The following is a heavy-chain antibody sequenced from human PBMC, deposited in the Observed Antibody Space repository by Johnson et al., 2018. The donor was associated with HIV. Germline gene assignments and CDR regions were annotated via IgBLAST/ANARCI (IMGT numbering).Heavy chain of an antibody. CDR3: ARGYDFWSGYYTEAFDI. J-gene: IGHJ3*02. V-gene: IGHV3-7*02. D-gene: IGHD3-3*01. CDR2: VKQDGREK. CDR1: GFTFSRYW. Sequence: EVQVVESGGGLVQPGGSLRLSCAASGFTFSRYWMSWVRKAPGKGLEWVANVKQDGREKYYVDSVKGRFTISRDNAKNSLYLQMNSLRADDTAVYYCARGYDFWSGYYTEAFDIWGQGTMVTVSS.